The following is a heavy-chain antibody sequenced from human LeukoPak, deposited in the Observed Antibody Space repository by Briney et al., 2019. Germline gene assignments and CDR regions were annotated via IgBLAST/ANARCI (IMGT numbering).Heavy chain of an antibody. J-gene: IGHJ6*03. CDR2: IYYSGST. D-gene: IGHD1-7*01. V-gene: IGHV4-59*05. CDR3: ASQLPYYYYMDV. Sequence: SETLSLTCTVSGGSISSYYWSWIRQPPGKGLEWIGSIYYSGSTYYNPSLKSRVTISVDTSKNQFSLKLSSVTAADTAVYYCASQLPYYYYMDVWGKGTTVTISS. CDR1: GGSISSYY.